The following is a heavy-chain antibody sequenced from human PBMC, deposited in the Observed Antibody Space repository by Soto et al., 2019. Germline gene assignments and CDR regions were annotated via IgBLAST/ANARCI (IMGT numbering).Heavy chain of an antibody. V-gene: IGHV4-31*03. CDR2: IYYSGST. CDR1: GGSISSGGYY. CDR3: ARVGSGLGEPGILL. Sequence: PPETLSLTCTVSGGSISSGGYYWSWIRQHPGKGLEWIGYIYYSGSTYYNPSLKSRVTISVDTSKNQFSLKLSSVTAADTAVYYCARVGSGLGEPGILLWGQGTMVTVSS. J-gene: IGHJ3*01. D-gene: IGHD3-16*01.